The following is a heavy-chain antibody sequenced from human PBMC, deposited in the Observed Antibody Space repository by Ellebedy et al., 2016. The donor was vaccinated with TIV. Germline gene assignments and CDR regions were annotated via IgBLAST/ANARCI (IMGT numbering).Heavy chain of an antibody. Sequence: GGSLRLXXAASGFTFSSSNMNWVRQAPGKGLEWVSYISSVLTIYYADSVKGRFTISRDNAKNSLYLQLNSLRDEGTAVYYCARDCIAVAGRYGMDVWGQGTTVTVSS. CDR3: ARDCIAVAGRYGMDV. J-gene: IGHJ6*02. D-gene: IGHD6-19*01. CDR2: ISSVLTI. V-gene: IGHV3-48*02. CDR1: GFTFSSSN.